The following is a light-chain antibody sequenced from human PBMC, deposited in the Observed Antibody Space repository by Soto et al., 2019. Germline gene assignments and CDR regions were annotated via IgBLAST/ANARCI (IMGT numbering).Light chain of an antibody. CDR3: QHYSTSPWT. CDR2: VPS. CDR1: QSVRSRY. J-gene: IGKJ1*01. V-gene: IGKV3-20*01. Sequence: ETVLTQSHGALSLCPGERATLSCRASQSVRSRYLAWSQQNPGQSPVLLIYVPSSSATGIPDRFSGSGSGTDFTVTIRRLEREDFAVYYCQHYSTSPWTIGQGTKADIK.